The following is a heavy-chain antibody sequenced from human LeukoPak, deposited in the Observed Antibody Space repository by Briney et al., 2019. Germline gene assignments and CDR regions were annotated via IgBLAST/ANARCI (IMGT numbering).Heavy chain of an antibody. V-gene: IGHV3-21*01. J-gene: IGHJ3*02. CDR3: ARDVSTGIAVAPDAFDI. CDR2: ISSSSSYI. D-gene: IGHD6-19*01. Sequence: PGGSLRLSCAASGFTFSSYSMNWVRQAPGKGLEWVPSISSSSSYIYYADSVKGRFTISRDNAKNSLYLQMNSLRAEDTAVYYCARDVSTGIAVAPDAFDIWGQGTMVTVSS. CDR1: GFTFSSYS.